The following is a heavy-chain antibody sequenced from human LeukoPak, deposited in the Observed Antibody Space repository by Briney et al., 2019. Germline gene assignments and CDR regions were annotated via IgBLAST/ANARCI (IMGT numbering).Heavy chain of an antibody. CDR1: GFTFSSCG. V-gene: IGHV3-21*01. Sequence: GGSLRLSCAASGFTFSSCGFNWVRQAPGKGLEWVSSIGPTGTDRYYADSVRGRFTISRDNAKNSMYLQMDSLRDEDTAVYYCATETIGRHYDYSRQGTLLTVSS. CDR2: IGPTGTDR. J-gene: IGHJ4*02. CDR3: ATETIGRHYDY. D-gene: IGHD1-14*01.